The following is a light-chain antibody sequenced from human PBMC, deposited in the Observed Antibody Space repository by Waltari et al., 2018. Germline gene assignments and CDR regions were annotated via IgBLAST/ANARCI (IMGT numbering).Light chain of an antibody. V-gene: IGKV3-15*01. Sequence: EVVLTQSPATLSVSPGERATLSCRASQSVNNKVAWYQQKPGQAPRLRFSDATTRAAGIPARFRGSGSGTDFTLTISSLQSEDFAIYFCQQYNDWPPGTFGPGTKVDFK. J-gene: IGKJ1*01. CDR1: QSVNNK. CDR3: QQYNDWPPGT. CDR2: DAT.